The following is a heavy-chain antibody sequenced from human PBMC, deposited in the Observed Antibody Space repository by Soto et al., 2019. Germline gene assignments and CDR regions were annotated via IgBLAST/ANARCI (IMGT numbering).Heavy chain of an antibody. CDR1: SDSISSTKW. D-gene: IGHD4-17*01. V-gene: IGHV4-4*02. J-gene: IGHJ4*02. Sequence: QVLLQESGPGLVKSSETLSLTCAVSSDSISSTKWWSWVRQSPGKGLEWIGEIYPSGSTNYNPSLKSRVTISEDRSKNPYSLKLTSVTAADTAVYYCARSWNDYLFYWGQGTLVTVSS. CDR3: ARSWNDYLFY. CDR2: IYPSGST.